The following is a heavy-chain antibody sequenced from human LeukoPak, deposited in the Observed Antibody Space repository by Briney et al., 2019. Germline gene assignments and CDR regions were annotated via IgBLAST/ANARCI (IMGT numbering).Heavy chain of an antibody. D-gene: IGHD3-22*01. CDR2: INPSGGRT. CDR3: ANPNYYDSSGYYSDDY. Sequence: ASVKVSCKASGYTFTSYYIYWMRQAHGHGLDWMGIINPSGGRTNYAHKFQGRVTMTRDMSTSTVYMELSSLRAEDTAVYYCANPNYYDSSGYYSDDYWGQGTLVTVSS. CDR1: GYTFTSYY. J-gene: IGHJ4*02. V-gene: IGHV1-46*01.